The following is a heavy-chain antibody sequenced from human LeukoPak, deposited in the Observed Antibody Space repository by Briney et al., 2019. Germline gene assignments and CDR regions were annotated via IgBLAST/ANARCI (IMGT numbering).Heavy chain of an antibody. D-gene: IGHD1/OR15-1a*01. V-gene: IGHV3-30*18. CDR3: AEARTTWDNYYYGMDV. CDR2: ISYHGSNK. Sequence: PGGSLRLSCAASGFTFSSYGMHWVRQAPGKGLEWVAVISYHGSNKYYADSVKGRFTISRDNSKNTLFLQMNSLRAEDTAVYYCAEARTTWDNYYYGMDVWGQGTTVTVSS. J-gene: IGHJ6*02. CDR1: GFTFSSYG.